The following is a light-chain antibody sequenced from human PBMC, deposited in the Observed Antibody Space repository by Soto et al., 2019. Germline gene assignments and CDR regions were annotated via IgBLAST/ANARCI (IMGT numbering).Light chain of an antibody. CDR3: QQTYSAPGT. V-gene: IGKV1-39*01. Sequence: IQMTQSPSSLSESVGERVTITCRASQSLTKILNWYQHKPGKAPTLLIYGASSLHSGVPTRFSGGGVGTYFTLTINSLQPEDSATYYCQQTYSAPGTFGRGTKVEI. CDR1: QSLTKI. CDR2: GAS. J-gene: IGKJ1*01.